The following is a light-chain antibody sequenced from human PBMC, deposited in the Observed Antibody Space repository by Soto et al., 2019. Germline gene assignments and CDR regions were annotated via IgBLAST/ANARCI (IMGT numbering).Light chain of an antibody. CDR2: RTS. CDR1: QSISSN. Sequence: DIVMTQYPATLSVSPGERATLSCRASQSISSNLAWYQQKPGQAPRLLMFRTSSRATGFPARFSGSGSGTEFNLTISSLQSADFGVHYCQQYNNWPRATFGGGTKVDIK. V-gene: IGKV3-15*01. CDR3: QQYNNWPRAT. J-gene: IGKJ4*01.